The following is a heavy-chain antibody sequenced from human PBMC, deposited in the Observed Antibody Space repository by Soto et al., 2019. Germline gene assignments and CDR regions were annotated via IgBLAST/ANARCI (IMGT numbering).Heavy chain of an antibody. V-gene: IGHV1-69*02. J-gene: IGHJ3*02. D-gene: IGHD1-1*01. CDR2: IIPILGIA. CDR1: GGTFSSYT. Sequence: QVQLVQSGAEVKKPGSSGKVSCKASGGTFSSYTISWVRQAPGQGLEWMGRIIPILGIANYAQKFQGRVTITADKSTSTAYMELSSLRSEDTAVYYCARVLERPGSDAFDIWGQGTMVTVSS. CDR3: ARVLERPGSDAFDI.